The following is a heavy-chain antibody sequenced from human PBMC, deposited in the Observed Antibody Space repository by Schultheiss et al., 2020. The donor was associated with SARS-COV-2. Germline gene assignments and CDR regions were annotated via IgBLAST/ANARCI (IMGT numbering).Heavy chain of an antibody. D-gene: IGHD2-21*01. CDR2: INSDGSST. V-gene: IGHV3-74*01. J-gene: IGHJ6*02. CDR1: GFTFSSYW. CDR3: ARGLGAYCGGDCSPV. Sequence: GGSLRLSCAASGFTFSSYWMHWVRQAPGKGLVWVSRINSDGSSTSYADSVKGRFTISRDNAKNTLYLQMNSLRAEDTAVYYCARGLGAYCGGDCSPVWGQGTTVTVSS.